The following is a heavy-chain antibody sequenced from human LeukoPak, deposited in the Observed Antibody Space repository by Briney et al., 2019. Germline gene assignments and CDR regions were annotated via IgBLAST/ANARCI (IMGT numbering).Heavy chain of an antibody. CDR2: IRSKAYGGTT. V-gene: IGHV3-49*03. CDR1: GFTVSSNY. CDR3: TRVSIVAGRINAFDI. Sequence: GGSLRLSCAASGFTVSSNYMSWFRQAPGKGLEWVGFIRSKAYGGTTEYAASVKGRFTISRDDSKSIAYLQMNSLKTEDTAVYYCTRVSIVAGRINAFDIWGQGTMVTVSS. J-gene: IGHJ3*02. D-gene: IGHD6-19*01.